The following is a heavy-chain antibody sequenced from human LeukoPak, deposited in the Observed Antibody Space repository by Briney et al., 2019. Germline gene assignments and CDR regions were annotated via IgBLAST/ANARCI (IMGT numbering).Heavy chain of an antibody. CDR3: AKYVIQQLRSSGYDYFDY. CDR1: GFTFNTYG. D-gene: IGHD5-12*01. CDR2: ISASGGST. Sequence: GGSLRLSCAAPGFTFNTYGMSWVRQAPGKGLEWVSGISASGGSTYYADSVKGRFTISRDNFKNTLYLQLNSLRAEDTAVYYCAKYVIQQLRSSGYDYFDYWGQGTLVTVSS. J-gene: IGHJ4*02. V-gene: IGHV3-23*01.